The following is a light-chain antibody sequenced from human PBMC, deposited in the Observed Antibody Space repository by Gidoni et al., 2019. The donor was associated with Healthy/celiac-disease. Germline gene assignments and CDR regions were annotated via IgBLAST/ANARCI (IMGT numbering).Light chain of an antibody. V-gene: IGKV1-5*03. J-gene: IGKJ1*01. CDR2: KES. CDR1: QRISSW. CDR3: QQYNSYPWT. Sequence: DIQIPHSPSTLSASVGDRVTLTCRASQRISSWLAWYQQKPGKAPKLLIYKESSLESGVPSRFSGSGSGTEFTLTISSLQPDDFATYYCQQYNSYPWTFGQGTKVEIK.